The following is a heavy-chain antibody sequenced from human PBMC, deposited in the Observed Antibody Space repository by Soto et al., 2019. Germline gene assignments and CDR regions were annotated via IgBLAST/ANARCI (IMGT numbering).Heavy chain of an antibody. Sequence: SETLSLTCTVSGDSISSYSWSWIRQPPGKGLEWIGNIHYNGNTKYSPSLKSRVTISVDRSKNQFSLKLSSVTAADTAVYYCARGGGIVVVTAPYDHWGQGTLVTVSS. D-gene: IGHD2-21*02. CDR3: ARGGGIVVVTAPYDH. V-gene: IGHV4-59*12. CDR1: GDSISSYS. CDR2: IHYNGNT. J-gene: IGHJ4*02.